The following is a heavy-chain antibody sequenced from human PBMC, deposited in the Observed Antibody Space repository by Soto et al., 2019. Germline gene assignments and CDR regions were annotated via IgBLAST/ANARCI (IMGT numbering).Heavy chain of an antibody. CDR1: GFSLTARPVG. CDR3: AHRADLQGNWNGDYFDY. J-gene: IGHJ4*02. D-gene: IGHD1-1*01. Sequence: QITLKESGPTRVKPTQTLTLTCTFSGFSLTARPVGVGWIRQPPGKALERLALIYWDDDKRYNPSLKSRLTITKDTSNNQVVLTMTNMDPVDTATYYCAHRADLQGNWNGDYFDYWGPGALVTVSS. CDR2: IYWDDDK. V-gene: IGHV2-5*02.